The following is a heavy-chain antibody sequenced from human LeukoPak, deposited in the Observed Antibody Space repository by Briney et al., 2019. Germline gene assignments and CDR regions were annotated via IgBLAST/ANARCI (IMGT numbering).Heavy chain of an antibody. D-gene: IGHD3-10*01. CDR2: IYHSGNT. V-gene: IGHV4-38-2*02. Sequence: SETLSLTCTVSGYSIRSGYYWGWIRQPPGKGLEWIGNIYHSGNTYYNPSLKSRVTISVDTSKNQFSLKLSSVTAADTAVYYCARRGMVRGVIVDYWGQGTLVTVSS. CDR1: GYSIRSGYY. J-gene: IGHJ4*02. CDR3: ARRGMVRGVIVDY.